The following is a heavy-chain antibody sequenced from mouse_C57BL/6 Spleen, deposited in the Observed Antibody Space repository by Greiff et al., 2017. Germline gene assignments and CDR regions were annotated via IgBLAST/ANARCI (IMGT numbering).Heavy chain of an antibody. Sequence: QVQLKQPGAELVRPGSSVKLSCKASGYTFTSYWLDWVKQRPGQGLEWIGNIYPSDSETHYNQKFKDKATLTVDKSSSTAYMQLSSLTSEDSAVYYCARGRLLYDLDYWGQGTTLTVSS. CDR2: IYPSDSET. V-gene: IGHV1-61*01. D-gene: IGHD1-1*01. CDR3: ARGRLLYDLDY. CDR1: GYTFTSYW. J-gene: IGHJ2*01.